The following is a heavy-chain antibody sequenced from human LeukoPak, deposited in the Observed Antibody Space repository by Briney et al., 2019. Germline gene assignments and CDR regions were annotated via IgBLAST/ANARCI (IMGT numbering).Heavy chain of an antibody. J-gene: IGHJ6*04. V-gene: IGHV3-7*01. Sequence: LQWVANIKEDGSDKSYVDSVKGRFTISRDNANSSLYLQMDSLTTEDTAVYYCVPAAMNVWGKGTTVTVSS. D-gene: IGHD2-2*01. CDR2: IKEDGSDK. CDR3: VPAAMNV.